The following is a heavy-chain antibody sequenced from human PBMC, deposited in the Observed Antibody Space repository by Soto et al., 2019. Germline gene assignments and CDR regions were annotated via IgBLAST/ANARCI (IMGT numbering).Heavy chain of an antibody. CDR1: GDSITTYDYY. J-gene: IGHJ4*02. Sequence: PSETLSLTCTVSGDSITTYDYYWSWFRQPPGKGLQWIGYIYYSGTTYYNPSLKSRVSLSMDTSKNQFSLRLSSVTAADTAVYYCARGIGVFDAWGQGTPVTVSS. V-gene: IGHV4-30-4*01. CDR2: IYYSGTT. D-gene: IGHD3-9*01. CDR3: ARGIGVFDA.